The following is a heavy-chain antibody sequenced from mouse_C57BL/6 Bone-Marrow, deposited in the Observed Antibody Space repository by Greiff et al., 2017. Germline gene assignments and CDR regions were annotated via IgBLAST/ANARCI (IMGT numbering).Heavy chain of an antibody. CDR2: IYPGDGDT. CDR1: GYAFSSSW. CDR3: ARGGYY. J-gene: IGHJ2*01. Sequence: VQLQQSGPELVKPGASVKISCKASGYAFSSSWMNWVKQRPGKGLEWIGRIYPGDGDTNYNGKFKGKATLTADKSSSTADMQLSSLTSEDSAVYFCARGGYYWGQGTTLTVSS. V-gene: IGHV1-82*01.